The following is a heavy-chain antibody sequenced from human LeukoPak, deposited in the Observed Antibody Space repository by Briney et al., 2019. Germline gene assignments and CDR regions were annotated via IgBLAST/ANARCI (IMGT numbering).Heavy chain of an antibody. CDR3: AGGHYDFWSGYSHFDY. D-gene: IGHD3-3*01. Sequence: SETLSLTCTVSGGSISSIGYYWGWIRQPPRKGLEWIGTIYYSGSTYYNPSLKSRVTISVDTSKNQFSLKLSSVTAADTAVYYCAGGHYDFWSGYSHFDYWGQGTLVTVSS. CDR1: GGSISSIGYY. V-gene: IGHV4-39*07. J-gene: IGHJ4*02. CDR2: IYYSGST.